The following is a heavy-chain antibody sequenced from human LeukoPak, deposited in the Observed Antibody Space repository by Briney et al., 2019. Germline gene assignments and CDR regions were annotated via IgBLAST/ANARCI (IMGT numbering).Heavy chain of an antibody. CDR2: ITPILGIA. J-gene: IGHJ5*02. CDR1: GGTFSSYT. V-gene: IGHV1-69*02. CDR3: ARSAAIGRWFDP. Sequence: SVKVSCKASGGTFSSYTISWVRQAPGQGLEWMGRITPILGIANYAQKFQGRVTITADESTSTAYMELSSLRSEDTAVYYCARSAAIGRWFDPWGQGTLVTVSS. D-gene: IGHD2-2*02.